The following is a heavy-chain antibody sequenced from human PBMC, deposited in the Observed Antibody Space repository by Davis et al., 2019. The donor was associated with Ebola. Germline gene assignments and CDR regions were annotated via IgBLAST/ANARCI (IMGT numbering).Heavy chain of an antibody. J-gene: IGHJ6*02. Sequence: ASVKVSCKASGYTFTGYYMHWVRQAPGQGLEWMGWINPNSGGTNYAQKFQGWVTMTRDTSISTAYMELSRLRSDDTAVYYCARDMYCSSTSCYGYYYYYGMDVWGQGTTVTVSS. CDR1: GYTFTGYY. CDR3: ARDMYCSSTSCYGYYYYYGMDV. V-gene: IGHV1-2*04. CDR2: INPNSGGT. D-gene: IGHD2-2*01.